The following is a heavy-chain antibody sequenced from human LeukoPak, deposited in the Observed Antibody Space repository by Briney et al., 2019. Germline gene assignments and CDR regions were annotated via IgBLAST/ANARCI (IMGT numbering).Heavy chain of an antibody. Sequence: PGGSLRLSCAVSGFTVSSIYMSWVRQAPGKGLEWVPFIYSDGNTYYADSVKGRFTLSRDSSRNTLYLQMNSLRVDDTAVYYCAGDTHSSSWYDHWGQGTLVTVSS. D-gene: IGHD6-19*01. J-gene: IGHJ5*02. CDR1: GFTVSSIY. CDR3: AGDTHSSSWYDH. CDR2: IYSDGNT. V-gene: IGHV3-53*01.